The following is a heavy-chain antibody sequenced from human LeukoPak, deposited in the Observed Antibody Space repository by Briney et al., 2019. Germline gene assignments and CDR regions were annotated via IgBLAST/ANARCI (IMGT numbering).Heavy chain of an antibody. V-gene: IGHV1-46*01. CDR1: GYTFTAYD. Sequence: ASVKVSCKASGYTFTAYDMHWVRQAPGQGLEWMGIIDPSGGGTNYAQKLQGRVTMTTDTSTSTAYMELRSLRSDDTAVYYCARDYSSGWPNFDYWGQGTLVTVSS. CDR2: IDPSGGGT. J-gene: IGHJ4*02. CDR3: ARDYSSGWPNFDY. D-gene: IGHD6-19*01.